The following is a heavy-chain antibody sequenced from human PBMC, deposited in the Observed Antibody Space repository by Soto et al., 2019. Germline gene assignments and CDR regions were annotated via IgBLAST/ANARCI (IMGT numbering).Heavy chain of an antibody. CDR3: AKDTTPYCGGDCLPT. D-gene: IGHD2-21*02. CDR2: ISYDGSNK. Sequence: QVQLVESGGGVVQPGRSLRLSCAASGFTFSSYGMHWVRQAPGKGLEWVAVISYDGSNKYYADSVKGRFTISRDNSXXTLYRQMNSLRAEDTAVYYCAKDTTPYCGGDCLPTWGQGTLVTVSS. J-gene: IGHJ5*02. CDR1: GFTFSSYG. V-gene: IGHV3-30*18.